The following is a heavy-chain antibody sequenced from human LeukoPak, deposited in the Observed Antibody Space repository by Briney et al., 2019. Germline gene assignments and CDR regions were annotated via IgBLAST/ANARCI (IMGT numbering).Heavy chain of an antibody. D-gene: IGHD3-10*01. V-gene: IGHV3-48*01. CDR2: ISISSSTI. CDR3: AKDHSSGYPEAFDI. J-gene: IGHJ3*02. CDR1: GFAFSSYS. Sequence: GGSLRLSCAASGFAFSSYSMTWVRQAPGKGLEWVSHISISSSTIYYADSVKGRFTISRDNSKNTLYLQVNSLRAEDTAVYYCAKDHSSGYPEAFDIWGQGTMVTVSS.